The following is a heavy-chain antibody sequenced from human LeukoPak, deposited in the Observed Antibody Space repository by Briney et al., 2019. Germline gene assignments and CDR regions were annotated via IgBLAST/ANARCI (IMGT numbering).Heavy chain of an antibody. V-gene: IGHV4-39*07. D-gene: IGHD5-12*01. CDR3: ARETIVATITFDY. J-gene: IGHJ4*02. CDR2: IYYSGST. CDR1: GGSISSSSYY. Sequence: TSSETLSLTCTVSGGSISSSSYYWGWIRQPPGKGLEWIGSIYYSGSTYYNPSLKSRVTISVDTSKNQFSLKLSSVTAADTAVYYCARETIVATITFDYWAREPWSPSPQ.